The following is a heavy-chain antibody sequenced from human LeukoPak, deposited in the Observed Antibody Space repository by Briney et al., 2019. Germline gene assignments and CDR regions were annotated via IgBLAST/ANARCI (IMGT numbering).Heavy chain of an antibody. V-gene: IGHV1-24*01. Sequence: ASVKVSCKVSGYTLTELSMHWVRQAPGKGLEWMGGFDPEDGETIYAQKFQGRVTMTEDTSTDTAYMELSSLRAEDTAVYYCAKASGSSSFLDFDYWGQGTLVTVSS. D-gene: IGHD6-13*01. J-gene: IGHJ4*02. CDR1: GYTLTELS. CDR3: AKASGSSSFLDFDY. CDR2: FDPEDGET.